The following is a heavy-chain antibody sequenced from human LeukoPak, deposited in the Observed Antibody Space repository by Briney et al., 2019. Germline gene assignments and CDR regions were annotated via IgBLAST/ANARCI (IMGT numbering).Heavy chain of an antibody. Sequence: GGSLRLSCLGSGFNFRYFWMSWVRQAPGKGLEWVANIKQDGSEKYYVDSVKGRFTISRDNAKNSLYLQMNSLRAEDTAVYYCARDGLRYYYGSGSRPLPHEYGMDVWGQGTTVTVSS. CDR2: IKQDGSEK. D-gene: IGHD3-10*01. CDR3: ARDGLRYYYGSGSRPLPHEYGMDV. CDR1: GFNFRYFW. J-gene: IGHJ6*02. V-gene: IGHV3-7*01.